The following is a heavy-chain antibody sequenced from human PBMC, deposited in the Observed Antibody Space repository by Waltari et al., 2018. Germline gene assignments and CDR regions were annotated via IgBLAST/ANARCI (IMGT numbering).Heavy chain of an antibody. CDR1: GGSFSGYY. CDR2: INHSGST. CDR3: ARGNPAAFDAFDI. Sequence: QVQLQQWGAGLLKPSETLSLTCAVYGGSFSGYYWSWIRQPPGKGLEWIGEINHSGSTNYNPSLKSRVTISVDTSKNQFSLKLSSVTAADTAVYYCARGNPAAFDAFDIWGQGTMVTVSS. D-gene: IGHD6-25*01. V-gene: IGHV4-34*01. J-gene: IGHJ3*02.